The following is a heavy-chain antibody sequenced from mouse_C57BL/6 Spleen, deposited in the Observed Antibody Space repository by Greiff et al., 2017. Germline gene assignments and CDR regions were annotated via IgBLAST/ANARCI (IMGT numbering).Heavy chain of an antibody. D-gene: IGHD1-1*01. Sequence: EVKLVESGGGLVQPKGSLKLSCAASGFSFNTYAMNWVRQAPGKGLEWVARIRSKSNNYATSYADSVKDRFTSSRDDSESKLYLQMYNLKTADTAMNYCVRQGYYGSSYEAYWGQGTLVTVSA. CDR3: VRQGYYGSSYEAY. CDR2: IRSKSNNYAT. V-gene: IGHV10-1*01. J-gene: IGHJ3*01. CDR1: GFSFNTYA.